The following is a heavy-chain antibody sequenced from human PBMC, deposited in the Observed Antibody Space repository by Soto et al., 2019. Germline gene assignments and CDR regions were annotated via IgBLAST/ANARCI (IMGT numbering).Heavy chain of an antibody. CDR2: IYSGGST. J-gene: IGHJ4*02. Sequence: GGSLRLSCAASGFTVSSNYMSWVRQAPGKGLEWVSVIYSGGSTYYADSVKGRFTISRNNSKNTLYLQMNSLRAEDTAVYYCASGYLVGASGYWGQGTLVTVSS. CDR1: GFTVSSNY. D-gene: IGHD1-26*01. V-gene: IGHV3-53*01. CDR3: ASGYLVGASGY.